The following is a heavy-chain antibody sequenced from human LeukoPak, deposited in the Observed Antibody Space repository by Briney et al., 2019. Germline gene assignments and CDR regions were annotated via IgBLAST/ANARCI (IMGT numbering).Heavy chain of an antibody. CDR3: AKDWRLDDY. D-gene: IGHD6-19*01. CDR2: IRSKANDHAT. V-gene: IGHV3-73*01. Sequence: GGSLKLSCAGSGFTFSGFAMHWVRQSPGKGLEWVGRIRSKANDHATAYAASVRGRFTISRDDSENTLYLQMNSLRPEDTAVYYCAKDWRLDDYWGQGTLVTVSS. CDR1: GFTFSGFA. J-gene: IGHJ4*02.